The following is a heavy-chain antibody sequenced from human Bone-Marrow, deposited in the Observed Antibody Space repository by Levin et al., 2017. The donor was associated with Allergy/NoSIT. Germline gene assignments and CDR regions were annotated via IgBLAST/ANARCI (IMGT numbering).Heavy chain of an antibody. D-gene: IGHD2-15*01. V-gene: IGHV1-58*02. J-gene: IGHJ4*02. CDR3: AAQIYCSGGSCYSFGY. CDR2: IVVGSGNT. CDR1: GFTFTSSA. Sequence: KISCQASGFTFTSSAMQWVRQARGQRLEWIGWIVVGSGNTNYAQKFQERVTITRDMSTSTAYMELSSLRSEDTAVYYCAAQIYCSGGSCYSFGYWGQGTLVTVSS.